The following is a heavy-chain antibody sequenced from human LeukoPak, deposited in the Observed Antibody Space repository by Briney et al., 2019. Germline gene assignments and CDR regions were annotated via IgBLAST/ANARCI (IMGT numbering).Heavy chain of an antibody. J-gene: IGHJ4*02. CDR2: IHYSGTPT. CDR1: GASITSGRYY. D-gene: IGHD3-16*01. CDR3: AAGGDDAKAGY. V-gene: IGHV4-39*02. Sequence: SETLSLTCSVYGASITSGRYYWGWMRQAPGKGLEWIGTIHYSGTPTFYNPSLESRVSLFSDTSRNDFSLRLRSVTAADTAVYYCAAGGDDAKAGYWGQGTLVTVSS.